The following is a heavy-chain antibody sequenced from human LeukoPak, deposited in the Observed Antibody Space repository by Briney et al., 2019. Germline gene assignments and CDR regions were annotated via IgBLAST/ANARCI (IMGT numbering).Heavy chain of an antibody. CDR2: ISGSGGTT. Sequence: GGSLRLSCAVSGFTFRSYAMSWSREPQGKGLKWFSGISGSGGTTYYADSVKGRFTISRTNSKNTLYLQMNSLRAEDTAVYYCTKGPQYCGGDCYSDYWGQGALVTVSS. CDR3: TKGPQYCGGDCYSDY. D-gene: IGHD2-21*02. CDR1: GFTFRSYA. J-gene: IGHJ4*02. V-gene: IGHV3-23*01.